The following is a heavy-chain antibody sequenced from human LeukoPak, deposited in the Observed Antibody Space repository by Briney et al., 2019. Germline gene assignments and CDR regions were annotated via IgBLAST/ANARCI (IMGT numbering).Heavy chain of an antibody. J-gene: IGHJ4*02. D-gene: IGHD6-13*01. CDR1: GFTFSSDS. CDR2: ITSRSSYT. Sequence: GGSLRLSCAASGFTFSSDSMNWVRQAPGKGLEWVSSITSRSSYTYYADSMKGRFTISRDNAKNSLYLQMNSLRAEDAAIYYCARDPIASAASGGDSWGQGTLVTVSS. CDR3: ARDPIASAASGGDS. V-gene: IGHV3-21*01.